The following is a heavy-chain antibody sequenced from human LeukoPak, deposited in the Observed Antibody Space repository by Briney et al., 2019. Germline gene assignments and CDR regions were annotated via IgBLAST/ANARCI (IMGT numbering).Heavy chain of an antibody. V-gene: IGHV4-39*07. D-gene: IGHD6-19*01. Sequence: SETLSLTCRVSGGSVSSSSYYWAWIRQPPGKGLEWIGRVYYTENTHYSPSLKSRVTISVDTSKNQFSLKVRSVTAADTAVYYCARENYSSGWYGIIDYWGQGTLVTVSS. CDR1: GGSVSSSSYY. CDR3: ARENYSSGWYGIIDY. J-gene: IGHJ4*02. CDR2: VYYTENT.